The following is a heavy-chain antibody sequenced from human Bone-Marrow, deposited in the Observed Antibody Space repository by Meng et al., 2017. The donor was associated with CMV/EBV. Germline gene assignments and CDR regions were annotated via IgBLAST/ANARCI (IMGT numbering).Heavy chain of an antibody. J-gene: IGHJ5*01. Sequence: VEVGESGGGLVRPGGSLRLSCADSGFTFSDYWMHWVRQAPGEGPVWVSRINTDGTVTSYAESVRGRFTISRDNSKNTLYLQMYDLRAGDSGVYYCVRDLVGNRDSWGHGTLVTVSS. V-gene: IGHV3-74*03. CDR2: INTDGTVT. D-gene: IGHD1-14*01. CDR3: VRDLVGNRDS. CDR1: GFTFSDYW.